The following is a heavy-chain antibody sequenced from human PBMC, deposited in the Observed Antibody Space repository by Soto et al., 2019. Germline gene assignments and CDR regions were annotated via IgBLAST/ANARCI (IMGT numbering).Heavy chain of an antibody. CDR3: ARVPPYCSSTSCYTDY. J-gene: IGHJ4*02. CDR1: GGSISSYY. V-gene: IGHV4-59*01. Sequence: SETLSLTCTVSGGSISSYYWSWIRQPPGKGLEWIGYIYYSGSTNYNPSLKSRVTMSVDTSKNQFSLKLSSVTAADTAVYYCARVPPYCSSTSCYTDYWGQGTLVTVSS. D-gene: IGHD2-2*02. CDR2: IYYSGST.